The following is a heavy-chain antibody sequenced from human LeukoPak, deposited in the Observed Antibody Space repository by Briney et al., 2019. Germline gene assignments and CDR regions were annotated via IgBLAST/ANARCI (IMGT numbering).Heavy chain of an antibody. CDR1: GGSISSYY. J-gene: IGHJ4*02. D-gene: IGHD3-22*01. V-gene: IGHV4-4*07. Sequence: SETLSLTCTVSGGSISSYYWSWIRQPAGKGLEWIGRIYTSGSTNYNPSLKSRVTMSVDTSKNQFSLKLSSVTAADTAVYYCARDRYYYDSSGEYYFDYWGQGTLVTVSS. CDR2: IYTSGST. CDR3: ARDRYYYDSSGEYYFDY.